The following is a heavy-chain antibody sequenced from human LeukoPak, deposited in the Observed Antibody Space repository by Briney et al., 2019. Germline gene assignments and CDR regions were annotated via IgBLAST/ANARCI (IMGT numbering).Heavy chain of an antibody. D-gene: IGHD5-24*01. CDR3: ARDRYGDGFAHFDY. V-gene: IGHV1-2*02. CDR1: GYTFTGYF. Sequence: ASVKVSCKASGYTFTGYFIHWVRQAPGQGLEWMGWITPGGGTNYPQKFQGRVAITWDTSITTAYMDLSWLTSDDTAVYYCARDRYGDGFAHFDYWGQGALVIVSS. CDR2: ITPGGGT. J-gene: IGHJ4*02.